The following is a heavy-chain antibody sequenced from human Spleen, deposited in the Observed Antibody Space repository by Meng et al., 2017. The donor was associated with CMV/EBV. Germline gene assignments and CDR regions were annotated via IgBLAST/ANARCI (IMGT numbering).Heavy chain of an antibody. CDR3: ARAYRAIDY. D-gene: IGHD1-26*01. V-gene: IGHV3-48*04. J-gene: IGHJ4*02. CDR1: EFTFSTYT. Sequence: LSLTCAASEFTFSTYTMNWVRQAPGKGLEWVSYISSSSNTISYADSVKGRFTVSRDNAKNSLYLQMNSLRAEDTAVYYCARAYRAIDYWGQGTLVTVSS. CDR2: ISSSSNTI.